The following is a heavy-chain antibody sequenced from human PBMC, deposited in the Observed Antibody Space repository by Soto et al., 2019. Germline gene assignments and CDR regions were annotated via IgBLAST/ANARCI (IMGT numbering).Heavy chain of an antibody. Sequence: SETLSLTCTVSGDSINGFYWRWIRQPPGKGLEWIGYVYYTGSTNYNPSLESRVTMSLDTSKNQFSLKLTSVTAADTAMYYCARVKLAGRGSFHYWGQGTLVTVSS. J-gene: IGHJ4*02. CDR2: VYYTGST. D-gene: IGHD3-3*02. CDR3: ARVKLAGRGSFHY. CDR1: GDSINGFY. V-gene: IGHV4-59*08.